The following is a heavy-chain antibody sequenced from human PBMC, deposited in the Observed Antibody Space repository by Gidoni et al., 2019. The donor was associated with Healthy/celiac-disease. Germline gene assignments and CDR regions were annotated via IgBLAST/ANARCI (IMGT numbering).Heavy chain of an antibody. CDR1: GYSFTSYW. CDR3: ARLRGIAVADFYYYGMDV. J-gene: IGHJ6*02. V-gene: IGHV5-51*03. D-gene: IGHD6-19*01. Sequence: GESLKISCKGSGYSFTSYWIGWVRQMPGKGLEWMGIIYPGDSDTRYSPSFQGQVTISADKSISTAYLQWSSLKASDTAKYYCARLRGIAVADFYYYGMDVWGQGTTVTVSS. CDR2: IYPGDSDT.